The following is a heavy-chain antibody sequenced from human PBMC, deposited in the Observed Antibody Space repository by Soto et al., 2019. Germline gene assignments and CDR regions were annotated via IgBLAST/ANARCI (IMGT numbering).Heavy chain of an antibody. V-gene: IGHV4-59*08. D-gene: IGHD1-1*01. CDR3: ARHSNEYRKSLDY. CDR1: GGSISSYY. Sequence: SETLSLTCTVSGGSISSYYWNWIRQPPGKGLEWIGDIYYGGGTNYNPSLKSRVTLSVDTSKNQFSLKLSSVTAADTAVYYCARHSNEYRKSLDYWGRGTLVTVSS. CDR2: IYYGGGT. J-gene: IGHJ4*02.